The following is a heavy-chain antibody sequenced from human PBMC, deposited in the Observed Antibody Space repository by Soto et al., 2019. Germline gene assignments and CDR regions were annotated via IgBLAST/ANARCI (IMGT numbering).Heavy chain of an antibody. Sequence: QVQLVQSGAEVKKPGSSVKVSCKASGGTFSSYAISWVRQAPGQGLEWMGGIIPIFGTANYAQKCQGRVTIAADESTSTAYMELSSLRSEDTAVYYCARFLGYCSGGSCYRGLYYYYYGMDVWGQGTTVTVSS. D-gene: IGHD2-15*01. J-gene: IGHJ6*02. CDR1: GGTFSSYA. V-gene: IGHV1-69*01. CDR3: ARFLGYCSGGSCYRGLYYYYYGMDV. CDR2: IIPIFGTA.